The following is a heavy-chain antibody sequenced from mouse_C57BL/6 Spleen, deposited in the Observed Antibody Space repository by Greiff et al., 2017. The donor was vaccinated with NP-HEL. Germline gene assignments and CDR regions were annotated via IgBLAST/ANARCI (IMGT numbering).Heavy chain of an antibody. CDR2: ISYSGST. Sequence: EVQLQQSGPGMVKPSQSLSLTCTVTGYSITSGYDWHWIRHFPGNKLEWMGYISYSGSTNYNPSLKSRISITHDTSKNHFFLKLNSVTTEDTATYYCARGSYYGSSHTTPFAYWGQGTLVTVSA. D-gene: IGHD1-1*01. V-gene: IGHV3-1*01. CDR3: ARGSYYGSSHTTPFAY. CDR1: GYSITSGYD. J-gene: IGHJ3*01.